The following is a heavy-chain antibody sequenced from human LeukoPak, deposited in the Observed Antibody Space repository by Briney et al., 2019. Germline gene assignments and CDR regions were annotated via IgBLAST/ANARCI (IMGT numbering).Heavy chain of an antibody. Sequence: SETLSLTCTVSGGSISSSSYYWGWIRQPPGKGLEWIGSIYYSGSTYYNPSLKSRVTISVDTSKNQFSLKLSSVTAADTAVYYCARETNGIVVLGDYYYYMDVWGKGTTVTVSS. D-gene: IGHD2-15*01. J-gene: IGHJ6*03. CDR3: ARETNGIVVLGDYYYYMDV. V-gene: IGHV4-39*07. CDR1: GGSISSSSYY. CDR2: IYYSGST.